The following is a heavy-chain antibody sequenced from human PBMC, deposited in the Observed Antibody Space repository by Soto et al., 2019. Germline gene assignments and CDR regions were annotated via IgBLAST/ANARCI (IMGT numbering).Heavy chain of an antibody. CDR3: ARGAQLGGYYYDY. CDR2: IYTSGIT. Sequence: SETLSLTCTVSGGSISSYYCSWIRQPAWKGLEWIGRIYTSGITNYNPSLKSRVTMSVDTSKNQFSLKLSSVTAADTAVYYCARGAQLGGYYYDYWGQRTLVTVCS. V-gene: IGHV4-4*07. D-gene: IGHD3-3*01. J-gene: IGHJ4*02. CDR1: GGSISSYY.